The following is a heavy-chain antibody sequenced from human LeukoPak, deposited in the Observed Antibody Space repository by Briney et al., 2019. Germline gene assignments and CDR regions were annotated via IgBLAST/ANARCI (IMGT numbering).Heavy chain of an antibody. J-gene: IGHJ4*02. CDR1: GFTFNIYY. D-gene: IGHD3-16*01. CDR2: IRAEGDPT. Sequence: PGGSLRLSCLASGFTFNIYYMNWVRQAPGKGLEWVSVIRAEGDPTHYADSVKGRFTISRDNSKNMVYLQMNSLRAEDTAVYYCIRGDDYHPDWGQGTLVTVSS. CDR3: IRGDDYHPD. V-gene: IGHV3-23*01.